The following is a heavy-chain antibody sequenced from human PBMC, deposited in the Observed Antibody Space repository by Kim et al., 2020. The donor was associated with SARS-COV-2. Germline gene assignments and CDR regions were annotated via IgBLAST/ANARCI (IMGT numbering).Heavy chain of an antibody. D-gene: IGHD3-3*01. J-gene: IGHJ6*02. Sequence: SETLSLTCTVSGGSVSSGSYYWSWIRQPPGKGLEWIGYIYYSGSTTYNPSLKSRVTISVDTSKNQFSLKLGSVTAADTAVYYCARGQYDFWSGYQAGYYYGMDVWGQGTTVTVSS. CDR1: GGSVSSGSYY. V-gene: IGHV4-61*01. CDR2: IYYSGST. CDR3: ARGQYDFWSGYQAGYYYGMDV.